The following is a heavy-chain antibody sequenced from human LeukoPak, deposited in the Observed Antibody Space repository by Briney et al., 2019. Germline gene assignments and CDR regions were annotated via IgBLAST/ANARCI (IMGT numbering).Heavy chain of an antibody. D-gene: IGHD6-13*01. CDR1: GGSISRDY. V-gene: IGHV4-59*01. CDR3: ARDRPGGSSLDY. J-gene: IGHJ4*02. Sequence: SETLSLTCTVSGGSISRDYWSWIRQPPGKGLEWIGYIYYTGSTNYNPSLRSRVTISVDTSKNQFSLKLSSVTAADTAVYYCARDRPGGSSLDYWGQGTLVTVSS. CDR2: IYYTGST.